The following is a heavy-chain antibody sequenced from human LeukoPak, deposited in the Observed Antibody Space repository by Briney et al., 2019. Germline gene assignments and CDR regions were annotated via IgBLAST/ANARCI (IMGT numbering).Heavy chain of an antibody. J-gene: IGHJ3*02. CDR3: ARGADIVVVPAATVVDAFDI. CDR2: IKQDGSEK. D-gene: IGHD2-2*01. CDR1: GFTFSSYW. V-gene: IGHV3-7*03. Sequence: GGPLRLSCAASGFTFSSYWMSWVRQAPGKGLEWVANIKQDGSEKYHVDSVKGRFTISRDNAKNSLYLQMNSLRAEDTAVYYCARGADIVVVPAATVVDAFDIWGQGTMVTVSS.